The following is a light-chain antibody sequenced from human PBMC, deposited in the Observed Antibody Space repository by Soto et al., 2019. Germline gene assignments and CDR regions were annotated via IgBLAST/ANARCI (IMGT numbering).Light chain of an antibody. CDR3: QQYGSSPST. CDR1: QSVSSSY. J-gene: IGKJ5*01. CDR2: GAS. V-gene: IGKV3-20*01. Sequence: EIVLTQSPGTLSLSPGERATLSCLASQSVSSSYLAWYQQKPGQAPRLLIYGASSRATGIPDRFSGSGSGTDFTLTIIRLEPEDFAVYYCQQYGSSPSTFGQGTRLRL.